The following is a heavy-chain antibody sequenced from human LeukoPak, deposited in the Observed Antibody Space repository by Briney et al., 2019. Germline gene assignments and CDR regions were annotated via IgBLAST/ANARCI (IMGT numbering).Heavy chain of an antibody. Sequence: GGSLRLSCAASGFTFSSYSMNWVRQAPGKGLEWVSSISSSGSYIYYADSVKGRFTISRDNAKNSLYLQMNSLRAEDTAVYYCARDAPTYYYDSSGYYPPGPFDYWGQGTLVTVSS. J-gene: IGHJ4*02. CDR3: ARDAPTYYYDSSGYYPPGPFDY. D-gene: IGHD3-22*01. CDR2: ISSSGSYI. CDR1: GFTFSSYS. V-gene: IGHV3-21*01.